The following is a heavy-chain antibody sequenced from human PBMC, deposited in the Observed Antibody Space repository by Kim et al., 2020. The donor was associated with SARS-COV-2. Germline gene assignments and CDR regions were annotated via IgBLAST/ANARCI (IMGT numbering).Heavy chain of an antibody. V-gene: IGHV3-73*01. CDR2: IGSKTDNHAT. CDR3: RLPTTVAPP. CDR1: GSRFSDSE. J-gene: IGHJ5*02. Sequence: GSLRLSCAAAGSRFSDSEIHWVRQAPGKGLEWVGLIGSKTDNHATSYAASVKGRFILSRDDAKKTVYLQMNSLEVEDTAVYYCRLPTTVAPPW. D-gene: IGHD4-17*01.